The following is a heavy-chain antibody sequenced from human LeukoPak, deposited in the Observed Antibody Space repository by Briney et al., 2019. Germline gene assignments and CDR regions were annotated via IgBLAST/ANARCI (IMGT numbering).Heavy chain of an antibody. Sequence: ASAKVSCKASGYTFTSYYMHWVRQAPGQGLEWMRIINPSGGSTSYAQKFQGRVTMTRDTSTSTVYMELSSLRSEDTAVYYCTRSLNVVVPAAMPYWGQGTLVTVSS. J-gene: IGHJ4*02. CDR1: GYTFTSYY. CDR3: TRSLNVVVPAAMPY. D-gene: IGHD2-2*01. CDR2: INPSGGST. V-gene: IGHV1-46*01.